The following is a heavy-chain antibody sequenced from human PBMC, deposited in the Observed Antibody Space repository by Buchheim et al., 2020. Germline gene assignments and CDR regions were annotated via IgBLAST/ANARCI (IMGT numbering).Heavy chain of an antibody. J-gene: IGHJ5*01. V-gene: IGHV4-39*07. CDR3: ARRALWSGDGYNWFDS. CDR1: GDSIGSSSNF. Sequence: QLQLQESGPGLVKPSETLSLTCTVSGDSIGSSSNFWGWIRQAPGKGLEWIVSTHYTRTTYYNSPLKSRITISVDTSKNQFSLTLNSVTAADTAIYYCARRALWSGDGYNWFDSWGQGIL. CDR2: THYTRTT. D-gene: IGHD3-3*01.